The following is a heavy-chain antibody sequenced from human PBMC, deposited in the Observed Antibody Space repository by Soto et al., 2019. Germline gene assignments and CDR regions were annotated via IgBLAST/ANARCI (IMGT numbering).Heavy chain of an antibody. D-gene: IGHD2-21*01. V-gene: IGHV3-33*01. CDR1: GFTFSSYG. Sequence: QVQLVESGGGVVQPGRSLRLSCAASGFTFSSYGMHWVRQAPGKGLEWVAVIWYDGSNKYYADSVKGRFTIYRDNSKNTLYMQMNSLRAEDTAVYYCARESMAYDHWGQGTLVTVSS. CDR3: ARESMAYDH. J-gene: IGHJ4*02. CDR2: IWYDGSNK.